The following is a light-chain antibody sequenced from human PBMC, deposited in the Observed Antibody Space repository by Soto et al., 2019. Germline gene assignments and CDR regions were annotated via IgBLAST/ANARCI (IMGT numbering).Light chain of an antibody. CDR2: DVN. J-gene: IGLJ1*01. CDR3: SSYTITSTRL. Sequence: QSALTQPASVSGSPGQSITISCTGTSSDIGAFDLVSWYQQHPGKAPTVMIYDVNIRPSGVSSRFSGSKSGNTASLAISGLQAEDEADYYCSSYTITSTRLFGTGTKLTVL. V-gene: IGLV2-14*01. CDR1: SSDIGAFDL.